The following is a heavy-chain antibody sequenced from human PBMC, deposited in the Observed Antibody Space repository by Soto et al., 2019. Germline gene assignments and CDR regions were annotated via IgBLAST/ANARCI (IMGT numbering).Heavy chain of an antibody. CDR1: GGTFSSYA. V-gene: IGHV1-69*12. Sequence: QVQLVQSGAEVKKPGSSVKVSCKASGGTFSSYAISWVRQAAGQGLEWMGGIIPIFGTANYAQKFQGSVTTTADESTSAAYMELSSLRSEDAVVYYCAGVYYSNYVWGQGTLVTVSS. CDR3: AGVYYSNYV. D-gene: IGHD4-4*01. CDR2: IIPIFGTA. J-gene: IGHJ4*02.